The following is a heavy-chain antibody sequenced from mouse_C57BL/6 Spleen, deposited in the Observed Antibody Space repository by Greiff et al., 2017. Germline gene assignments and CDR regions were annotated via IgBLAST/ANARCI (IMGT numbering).Heavy chain of an antibody. Sequence: VQLQQSGAELVRPGASVTLSCKASGYTFTDYEMHWVKQTPVHGLEWIGAIDPETGGTAYNQKFKGKATLTADKSSSTAYMELRSLTSEDSAVYYCTRSGGVLYYFDYWGQGTTLTVSS. CDR2: IDPETGGT. D-gene: IGHD3-1*01. CDR3: TRSGGVLYYFDY. V-gene: IGHV1-15*01. CDR1: GYTFTDYE. J-gene: IGHJ2*01.